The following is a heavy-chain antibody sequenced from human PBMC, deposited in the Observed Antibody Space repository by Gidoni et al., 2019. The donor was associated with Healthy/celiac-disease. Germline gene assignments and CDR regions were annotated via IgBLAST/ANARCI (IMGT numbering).Heavy chain of an antibody. CDR1: GYTCTSDY. D-gene: IGHD4-17*01. Sequence: QVQLVQSGAEVKKPGASVKVSCKASGYTCTSDYMHWVRQAPGQGLEWMGIINPSGGSTSYAQTFQGIVTMTRDTSPSTVYMELSSLRSEDTAVYYCARATVVTRAFFYAFDYWGQGTLVTVSS. V-gene: IGHV1-46*01. CDR3: ARATVVTRAFFYAFDY. CDR2: INPSGGST. J-gene: IGHJ4*02.